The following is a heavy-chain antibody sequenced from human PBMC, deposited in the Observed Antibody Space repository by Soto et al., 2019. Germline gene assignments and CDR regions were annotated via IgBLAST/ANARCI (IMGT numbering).Heavy chain of an antibody. CDR2: ISGSGSTT. J-gene: IGHJ4*02. CDR1: GLTFSNFA. D-gene: IGHD4-17*01. Sequence: EVQLLESGGGSEQPGGSLRLSCAASGLTFSNFAMGWVRQAPGKGLEWVSTISGSGSTTYYADSVKARFTISRDNSRNTVFLQMRSLRAEDTAVYFCAKDNEVYADSAGYFDYWGQGALVTVSS. V-gene: IGHV3-23*01. CDR3: AKDNEVYADSAGYFDY.